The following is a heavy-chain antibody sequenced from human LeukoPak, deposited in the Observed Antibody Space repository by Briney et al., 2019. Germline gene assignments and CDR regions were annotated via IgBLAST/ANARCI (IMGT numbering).Heavy chain of an antibody. V-gene: IGHV1-69*05. CDR1: GGTFSSYA. Sequence: GASVTVSCKASGGTFSSYAISWVRQAAGQGLEWMGGIIPIFGTANYAQKFQGRVTITTDESTSTDYMELSSLRSEDTAVYYCARVTIFGVVAVHYYYMDVWGKGTTVTVSS. CDR2: IIPIFGTA. J-gene: IGHJ6*03. CDR3: ARVTIFGVVAVHYYYMDV. D-gene: IGHD3-3*01.